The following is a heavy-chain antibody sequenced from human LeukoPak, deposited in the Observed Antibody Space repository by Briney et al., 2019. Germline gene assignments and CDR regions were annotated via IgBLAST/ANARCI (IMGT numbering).Heavy chain of an antibody. CDR2: INHSGST. V-gene: IGHV4-34*01. J-gene: IGHJ4*02. CDR3: ARKGRYCSSTSCYFEY. D-gene: IGHD2-2*01. Sequence: SETLSLTCAVYGGSFSGYYWSWIRQPPGKGLEWIGEINHSGSTNYNPSLKSRVTISVDTSKNQFSLKLSSVTAAETAVYYCARKGRYCSSTSCYFEYWGQGTLVTVSS. CDR1: GGSFSGYY.